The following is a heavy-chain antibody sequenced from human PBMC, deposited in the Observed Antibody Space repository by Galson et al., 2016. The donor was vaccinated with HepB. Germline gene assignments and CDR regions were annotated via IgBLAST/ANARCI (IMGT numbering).Heavy chain of an antibody. CDR2: IDGPTPHT. CDR1: GFTFRNYA. D-gene: IGHD6-19*01. V-gene: IGHV3-23*01. CDR3: TTWLSHHFDY. J-gene: IGHJ4*02. Sequence: SLRLSCAASGFTFRNYALSWVRRAPGKGLEWVSHIDGPTPHTHYADSVRGRFSIYRDNSRDTLYLQMDSLTAEASAIYYCTTWLSHHFDYWGQGTRVTVSS.